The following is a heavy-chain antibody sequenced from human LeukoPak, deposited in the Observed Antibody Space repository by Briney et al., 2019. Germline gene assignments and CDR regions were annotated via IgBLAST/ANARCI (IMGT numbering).Heavy chain of an antibody. CDR2: INHSGST. Sequence: PSETLSLTCAVYGGSFSGYYWNWIRQPPGKGLEWIGEINHSGSTNYNPSLKSRVTISVDTSKNQFSLKLSSVTAADTAVYYCARAPVGANFFDYWGQGTLVTVSS. J-gene: IGHJ4*02. V-gene: IGHV4-34*01. D-gene: IGHD1-26*01. CDR1: GGSFSGYY. CDR3: ARAPVGANFFDY.